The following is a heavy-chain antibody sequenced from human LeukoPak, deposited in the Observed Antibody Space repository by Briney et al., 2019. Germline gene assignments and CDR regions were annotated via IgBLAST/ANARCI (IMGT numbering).Heavy chain of an antibody. Sequence: SVKVSCKASGFTFTSSAMQWVRQARGQRLEWIGWIVVGSGNTNYAQKFQERVTITRDMSTSTAYMELSSLRSEDTAVFYCAADPGVTFYYYGMDVWGQGTTVTVSS. J-gene: IGHJ6*02. CDR2: IVVGSGNT. V-gene: IGHV1-58*02. CDR1: GFTFTSSA. CDR3: AADPGVTFYYYGMDV. D-gene: IGHD2-21*02.